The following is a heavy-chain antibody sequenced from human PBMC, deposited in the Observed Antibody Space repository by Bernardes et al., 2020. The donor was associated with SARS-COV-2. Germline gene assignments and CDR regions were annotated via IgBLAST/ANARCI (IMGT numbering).Heavy chain of an antibody. CDR1: GYTFTGYY. Sequence: ASVKVSCKASGYTFTGYYMYWVRQAPGHGLEWMGRINPNSGGTNYAQEFQGRFTMTRDTSISTAYMELSRLTSADSAVYYCARDRREDLDHWLVPLFAYWGQGTLVTVSS. D-gene: IGHD6-19*01. J-gene: IGHJ4*02. V-gene: IGHV1-2*06. CDR2: INPNSGGT. CDR3: ARDRREDLDHWLVPLFAY.